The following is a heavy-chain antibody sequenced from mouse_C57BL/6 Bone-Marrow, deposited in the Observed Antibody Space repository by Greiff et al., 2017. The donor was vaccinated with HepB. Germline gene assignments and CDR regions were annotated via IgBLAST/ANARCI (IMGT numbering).Heavy chain of an antibody. V-gene: IGHV1-7*01. J-gene: IGHJ2*01. Sequence: QVHVKQSGAELAKPGASVKLSCKASGYTFTSYWMHWVKQRPGQGLEWIGYINPSSGYTKYNQKFKDKATLTADKSSSTAYMQLSSLTYEDSAVYYCARSPYDYAFDYWGQGTTLTVSS. CDR1: GYTFTSYW. D-gene: IGHD2-4*01. CDR2: INPSSGYT. CDR3: ARSPYDYAFDY.